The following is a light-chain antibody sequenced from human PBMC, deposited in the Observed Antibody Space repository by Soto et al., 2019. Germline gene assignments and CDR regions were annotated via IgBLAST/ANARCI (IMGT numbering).Light chain of an antibody. Sequence: EIVLTQSPGTLSLSPGERATLSCRASQSVSNNYLAWYQQKPGQAPRLLIYGASNRATGIPDRFSGSGSGTEFTLIIDSLQSEDFAVYYCQQYNNWPRTFGQGTKVDI. J-gene: IGKJ1*01. V-gene: IGKV3D-15*01. CDR2: GAS. CDR1: QSVSNN. CDR3: QQYNNWPRT.